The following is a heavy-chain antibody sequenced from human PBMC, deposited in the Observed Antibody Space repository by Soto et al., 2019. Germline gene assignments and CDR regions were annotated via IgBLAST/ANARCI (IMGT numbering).Heavy chain of an antibody. D-gene: IGHD2-15*01. CDR3: ARYCSGGSCYLGYWFDP. CDR2: IIPIFGTA. V-gene: IGHV1-69*06. CDR1: GGTFSSYA. J-gene: IGHJ5*02. Sequence: QVQLVQSGAEVKKPGSSVKVSCKASGGTFSSYAISWVRQAPGQGLEWMGGIIPIFGTANYAQKFQGRVTITADKSTSTAYMELSSLRSEDTAVYYCARYCSGGSCYLGYWFDPWGQGTLVTVSS.